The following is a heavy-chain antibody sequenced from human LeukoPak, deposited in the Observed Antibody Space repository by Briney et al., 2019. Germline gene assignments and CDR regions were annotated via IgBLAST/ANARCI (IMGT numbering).Heavy chain of an antibody. V-gene: IGHV3-30*02. D-gene: IGHD3-10*01. CDR1: GFTFSSYG. CDR2: IRYDGSNK. J-gene: IGHJ4*02. CDR3: AKGFIPRIGELFTYSEFDY. Sequence: PGGSLRLSCAASGFTFSSYGMHWVRQAPGKGLEWVAFIRYDGSNKYYADSVKGRFTIPRDNSKNTLYLQMNSLRAEDTAVYYCAKGFIPRIGELFTYSEFDYWGQGSLVTVSP.